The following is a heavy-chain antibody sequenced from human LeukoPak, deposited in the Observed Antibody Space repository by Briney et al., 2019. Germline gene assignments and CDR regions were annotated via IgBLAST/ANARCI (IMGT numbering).Heavy chain of an antibody. J-gene: IGHJ5*02. CDR3: AASFYYYDSTPFDP. D-gene: IGHD3-22*01. V-gene: IGHV3-20*04. Sequence: PGGSLRLSCAASGFTFDDYGMSWVRQAPGKGLEWVTGINWNGGSTGYADSVRGRFTISRDNAKNSLYLQMNSLRAEDTALYYCAASFYYYDSTPFDPWGQGTLVTVSS. CDR1: GFTFDDYG. CDR2: INWNGGST.